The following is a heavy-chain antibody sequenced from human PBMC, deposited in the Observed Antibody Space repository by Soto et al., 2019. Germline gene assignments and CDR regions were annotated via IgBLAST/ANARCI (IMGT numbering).Heavy chain of an antibody. D-gene: IGHD3-10*01. V-gene: IGHV3-9*01. CDR3: AKDGYGSGSYETAWFDP. Sequence: EVQLVESGGGLVQPGRSLRLSCAASGFTFDDYAMHWVRQAPGKGLEWVSGISWNSGSIGYADSVKGRFTISRDNAKNSLYLQMNSLRAEDTALYYCAKDGYGSGSYETAWFDPWGQGTLVTVSS. CDR2: ISWNSGSI. CDR1: GFTFDDYA. J-gene: IGHJ5*02.